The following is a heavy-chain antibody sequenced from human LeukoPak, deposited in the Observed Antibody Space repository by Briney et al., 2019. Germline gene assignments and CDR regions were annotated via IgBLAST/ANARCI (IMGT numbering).Heavy chain of an antibody. Sequence: ASVKVSCKXSGGTFTSYDINWVRQATGQGLEWMGWMNPNSGNTGYTQKFRGRVTMTRNTSISTAYMELSSLRSEDTAVYYCARGAYDSSGYRFDYWGQGTLVTVSS. V-gene: IGHV1-8*01. CDR2: MNPNSGNT. D-gene: IGHD3-22*01. CDR3: ARGAYDSSGYRFDY. CDR1: GGTFTSYD. J-gene: IGHJ4*02.